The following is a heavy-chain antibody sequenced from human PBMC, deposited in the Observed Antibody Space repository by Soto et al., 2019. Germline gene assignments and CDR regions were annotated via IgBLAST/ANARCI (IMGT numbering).Heavy chain of an antibody. V-gene: IGHV1-8*02. CDR1: GGTFSSYA. CDR3: ARERGGIDY. CDR2: MNPNSGKT. J-gene: IGHJ4*02. Sequence: GASVKVSCKASGGTFSSYAISWVRQAPGQGLEWMGWMNPNSGKTVYAQKFQGRVTMTRNNSISTAYMELSSLRSEDTAVYYCARERGGIDYWGQGTLVTVSS. D-gene: IGHD3-10*01.